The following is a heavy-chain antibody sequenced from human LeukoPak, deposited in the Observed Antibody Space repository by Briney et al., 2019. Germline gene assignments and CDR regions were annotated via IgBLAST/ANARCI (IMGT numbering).Heavy chain of an antibody. J-gene: IGHJ6*02. D-gene: IGHD3-9*01. CDR1: GFTFSSYA. CDR3: ARGPVLRYFDWLFWAGDYYGMDV. Sequence: PGGSLRLSCAASGFTFSSYAMHWVRQAPGKGLEWVAVISYDGSNKYYADSVKGRFTISRDNSKNTLYLQMNSLRAEDTAVYYCARGPVLRYFDWLFWAGDYYGMDVWGQGTTVTVSS. CDR2: ISYDGSNK. V-gene: IGHV3-30*04.